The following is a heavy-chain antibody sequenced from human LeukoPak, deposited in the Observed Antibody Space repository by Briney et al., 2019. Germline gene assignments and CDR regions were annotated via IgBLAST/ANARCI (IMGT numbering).Heavy chain of an antibody. V-gene: IGHV1-18*01. CDR2: ISAYNGNT. CDR3: ARSQNYGSGSYSPDDAFDI. CDR1: GYTFTSYG. Sequence: ASVKVSCKASGYTFTSYGISWVRQAPGQGLEWMGWISAYNGNTNYAQKLQGRVTMTTDPSTSTAYMELRSLTSDDTAVYYCARSQNYGSGSYSPDDAFDIWGQGTMVTVSS. J-gene: IGHJ3*02. D-gene: IGHD3-10*01.